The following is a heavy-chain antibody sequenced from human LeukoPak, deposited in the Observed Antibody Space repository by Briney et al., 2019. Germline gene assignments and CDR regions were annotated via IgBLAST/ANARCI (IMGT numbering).Heavy chain of an antibody. CDR1: GGSFSGYY. CDR2: INHSGST. J-gene: IGHJ4*02. V-gene: IGHV4-34*01. Sequence: SETLSLTRAVYGGSFSGYYWSWIRDPRGKGLEWIGEINHSGSTNYNPSLKSRVTISVDTPKNHFSLKLSSVTAANTALYYCARCGPPLGVVVPAATTFDYWGQGTLVTVSS. D-gene: IGHD2-2*01. CDR3: ARCGPPLGVVVPAATTFDY.